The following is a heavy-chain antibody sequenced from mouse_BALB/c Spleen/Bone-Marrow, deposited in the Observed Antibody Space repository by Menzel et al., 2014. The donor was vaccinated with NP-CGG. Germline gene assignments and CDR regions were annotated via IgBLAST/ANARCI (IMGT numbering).Heavy chain of an antibody. V-gene: IGHV5-6*01. D-gene: IGHD4-1*01. Sequence: EVKLVESGGDLVKPGGSLKLSCAASGFTFTSYGMSWVRQTPDKRLEWAATISSGGSYTYYPDSVKGRFTISRDNAKNTLHLQMSSLKSEDTAMYYCARLGRDYFDYWGQGTTLTVSS. J-gene: IGHJ2*01. CDR2: ISSGGSYT. CDR3: ARLGRDYFDY. CDR1: GFTFTSYG.